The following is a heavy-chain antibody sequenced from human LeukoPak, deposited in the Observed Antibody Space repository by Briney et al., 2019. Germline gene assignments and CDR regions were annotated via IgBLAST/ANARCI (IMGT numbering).Heavy chain of an antibody. D-gene: IGHD2-15*01. CDR2: IFADTGKT. V-gene: IGHV1-18*01. CDR3: ARDRTEFVYCLDDGCYHDSLGV. Sequence: ASVKVSCKASGYTFTSYGIHWVRQAPGQGLEWMGVIFADTGKTNYAQKFQDRITMTTDTSTNTAYMEVRSLRSDDTAVYHCARDRTEFVYCLDDGCYHDSLGVWGQGTMVTVSS. CDR1: GYTFTSYG. J-gene: IGHJ3*01.